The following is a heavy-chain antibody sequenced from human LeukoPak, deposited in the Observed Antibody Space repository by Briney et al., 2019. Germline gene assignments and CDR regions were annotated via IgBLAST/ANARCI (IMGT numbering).Heavy chain of an antibody. D-gene: IGHD3-9*01. CDR1: GFTFSSYA. CDR3: AKDQGLLLRYFDWLLTFDY. CDR2: ISGSGGST. V-gene: IGHV3-23*01. Sequence: PGGSLRLSCAASGFTFSSYAMSWVRQAPGKGLEWVSAISGSGGSTYYADSVKGRFTISRDNSKNTLYLQMNSLRAEDTAVYYCAKDQGLLLRYFDWLLTFDYWGQGTLVTVSS. J-gene: IGHJ4*02.